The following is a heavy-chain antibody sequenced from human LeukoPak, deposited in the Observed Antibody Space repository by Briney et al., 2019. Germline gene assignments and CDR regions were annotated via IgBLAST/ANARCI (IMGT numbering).Heavy chain of an antibody. CDR1: GGSFSGYY. J-gene: IGHJ6*02. CDR3: ARFPLRRHYGMDV. D-gene: IGHD5-12*01. CDR2: INHSGST. V-gene: IGHV4-34*01. Sequence: SETLSLTCAVYGGSFSGYYWGWIRQPPGKGLEWIGEINHSGSTNYNPSLKSRVTISVDTSKNQFSLKLSSVTAADTAVYYCARFPLRRHYGMDVWGQGTTVTVSS.